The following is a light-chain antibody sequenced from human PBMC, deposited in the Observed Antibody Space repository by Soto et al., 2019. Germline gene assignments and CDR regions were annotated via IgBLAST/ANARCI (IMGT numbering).Light chain of an antibody. CDR3: CSYGGSYV. J-gene: IGLJ1*01. Sequence: QSVLTHPASVSGSPGQWITISCTGTSSDVGSYNLVSWYQQHPGKAPKVMIYEVSKRPSGVSNRFSGSKSGNTASLTISGLQAEDEADYYCCSYGGSYVFGPGTKVTVL. V-gene: IGLV2-23*02. CDR2: EVS. CDR1: SSDVGSYNL.